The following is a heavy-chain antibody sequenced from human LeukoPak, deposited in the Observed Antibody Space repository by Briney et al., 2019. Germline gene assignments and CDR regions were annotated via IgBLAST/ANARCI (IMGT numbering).Heavy chain of an antibody. CDR2: IRYDGSNK. V-gene: IGHV3-30*02. CDR3: AKAFYCSSTSCYAGLGY. D-gene: IGHD2-2*01. CDR1: GFTFSSYA. Sequence: PGGSLRLSCAASGFTFSSYAMHWVRQAPGKGLEWVAFIRYDGSNKYYADSVKGRFTISRDNSKNTLYLQMNSLRAEDTAVYYCAKAFYCSSTSCYAGLGYWGQGTLVTVSS. J-gene: IGHJ4*02.